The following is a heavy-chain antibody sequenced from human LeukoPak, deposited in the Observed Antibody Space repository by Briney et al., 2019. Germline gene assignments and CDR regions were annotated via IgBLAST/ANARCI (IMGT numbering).Heavy chain of an antibody. CDR1: GFTFSNYG. CDR3: ARVGGSMVRGVINPVDY. Sequence: GRSLRLYCAASGFTFSNYGMHWVRQAPGKGLGWVAIIWYDGSNKYYADSVKGRFTISRDNSKNTLYLQMNSLRAVDTAVYYCARVGGSMVRGVINPVDYWGQGTLVTVSS. J-gene: IGHJ4*02. D-gene: IGHD3-10*01. CDR2: IWYDGSNK. V-gene: IGHV3-33*01.